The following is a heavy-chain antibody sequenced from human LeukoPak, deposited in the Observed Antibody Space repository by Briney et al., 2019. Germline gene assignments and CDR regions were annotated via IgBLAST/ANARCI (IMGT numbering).Heavy chain of an antibody. V-gene: IGHV1-18*01. CDR1: GYTFTSYG. CDR3: ARGLGGSGSYFLTFDY. CDR2: ISAYKGNT. Sequence: ASVKVSCKASGYTFTSYGISWVRQAPGQGLEWMGWISAYKGNTNYAQKLQGRVTMTTDTSTSTAYMELRSLRSDDTAVYYCARGLGGSGSYFLTFDYWGQGTLVTVSS. D-gene: IGHD1-26*01. J-gene: IGHJ4*02.